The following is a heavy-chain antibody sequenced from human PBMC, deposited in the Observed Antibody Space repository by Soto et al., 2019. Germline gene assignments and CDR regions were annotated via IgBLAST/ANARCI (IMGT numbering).Heavy chain of an antibody. CDR3: SGAESPDTAYFSLY. J-gene: IGHJ4*02. CDR2: ISAYNGNT. Sequence: ASVKVSCKASGYTFTSYGISWVRQAPGQGLEWMGWISAYNGNTNYAQKLQGRVTMTTDTSTSTAYMELRSLRSEDSAVYYCSGAESPDTAYFSLYWGQGTPVTVSS. D-gene: IGHD1-26*01. CDR1: GYTFTSYG. V-gene: IGHV1-18*01.